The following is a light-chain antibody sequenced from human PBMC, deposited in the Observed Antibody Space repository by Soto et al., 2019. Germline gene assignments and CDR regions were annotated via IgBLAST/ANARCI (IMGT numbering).Light chain of an antibody. Sequence: QSALTQPASVSGSPGQSITISCTGTSSDIGAYNFVSLYQQHPGKAPKLMLYDVNIRPSGVSNRFSGSKSGNTASLTISGLQAEDEADYYCTSWTTSPTMIFGGGTKVTVL. CDR2: DVN. J-gene: IGLJ2*01. V-gene: IGLV2-14*03. CDR1: SSDIGAYNF. CDR3: TSWTTSPTMI.